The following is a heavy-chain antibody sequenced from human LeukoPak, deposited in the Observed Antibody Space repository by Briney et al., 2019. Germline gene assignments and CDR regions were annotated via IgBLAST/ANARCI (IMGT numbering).Heavy chain of an antibody. CDR3: AKTGIVGATMNYFDY. Sequence: GESLKISCKGSGYSFTSYWIGWVRQMPGKGLEWMGIIYPGDSDTRYSPSFQGQVTISADKSISAAYLQWTSLKASDTAMYYCAKTGIVGATMNYFDYWGPGTLVTVSS. CDR1: GYSFTSYW. V-gene: IGHV5-51*01. D-gene: IGHD1-26*01. J-gene: IGHJ4*02. CDR2: IYPGDSDT.